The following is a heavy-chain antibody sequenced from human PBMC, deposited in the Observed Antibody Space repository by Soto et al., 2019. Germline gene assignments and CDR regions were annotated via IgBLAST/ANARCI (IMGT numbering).Heavy chain of an antibody. CDR1: GFTFRSHG. V-gene: IGHV3-30*03. Sequence: GGSLRLSCAASGFTFRSHGMHWVRQAPGKGLEWVADISYDGSHKYYADSVKGRFTISRDNSKNTLYLQMNSLRVEDTAVYYCAREQWLARRPYYYYYGMDVWGQGTTVTVSS. D-gene: IGHD6-19*01. CDR2: ISYDGSHK. CDR3: AREQWLARRPYYYYYGMDV. J-gene: IGHJ6*02.